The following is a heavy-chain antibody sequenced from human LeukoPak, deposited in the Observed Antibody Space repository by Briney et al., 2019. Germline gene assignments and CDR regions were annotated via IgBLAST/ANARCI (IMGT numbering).Heavy chain of an antibody. Sequence: PGGSLRLSCAASGFTFSSYAMHWVRQAPGKGLEWVAVISYDGSNKYYADSVKGRFTISRDNSKNTLYLQMNSLRAEDTAVYYCAREGDADIVATRYFDYWGQGTLVTVSS. J-gene: IGHJ4*02. CDR1: GFTFSSYA. CDR2: ISYDGSNK. CDR3: AREGDADIVATRYFDY. D-gene: IGHD5-12*01. V-gene: IGHV3-30-3*01.